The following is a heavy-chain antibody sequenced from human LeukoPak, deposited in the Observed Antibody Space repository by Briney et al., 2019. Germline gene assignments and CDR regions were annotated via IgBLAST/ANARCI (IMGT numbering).Heavy chain of an antibody. J-gene: IGHJ5*02. CDR1: GFTFSSYE. CDR3: ARHPLYGNYRFDP. V-gene: IGHV3-48*03. CDR2: ISSSGSTI. Sequence: GGSLRLSCAASGFTFSSYEMNWVRQAPGKGLEWVSYISSSGSTIYYADSVKGRFTISRDNAKNSLYLQMNSLRAEDTAVYYCARHPLYGNYRFDPWGQGTLVTVSS. D-gene: IGHD4-11*01.